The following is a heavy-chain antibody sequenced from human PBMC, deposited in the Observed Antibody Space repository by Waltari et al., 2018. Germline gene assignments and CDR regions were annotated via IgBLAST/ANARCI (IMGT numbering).Heavy chain of an antibody. J-gene: IGHJ4*02. CDR2: INAGNGNT. Sequence: QVQLVQSGAEVKKPGASVKVSCKASGYTFTSYAMHWVRQAPGQRLEWMGGINAGNGNTKYSQKFQGRVTITRDTSASTAYMELSSLRSEDTAVYYCARGALGGSSGWYRDWGQGTLVTVSS. D-gene: IGHD6-19*01. CDR3: ARGALGGSSGWYRD. CDR1: GYTFTSYA. V-gene: IGHV1-3*01.